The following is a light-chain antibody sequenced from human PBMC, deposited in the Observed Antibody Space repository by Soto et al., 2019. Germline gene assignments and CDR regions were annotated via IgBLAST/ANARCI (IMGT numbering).Light chain of an antibody. V-gene: IGLV2-14*01. CDR3: SSYTSSSTPYV. CDR2: DVT. CDR1: SSDVGGYNY. Sequence: QSALTQPASVSGSPGQSITISCTGTSSDVGGYNYVSWYQQHPVKAPKLMIYDVTNRPSGVSDRFSGSKSGNTASLTLSGLQAEDEADYYCSSYTSSSTPYVFGTGTNLTVL. J-gene: IGLJ1*01.